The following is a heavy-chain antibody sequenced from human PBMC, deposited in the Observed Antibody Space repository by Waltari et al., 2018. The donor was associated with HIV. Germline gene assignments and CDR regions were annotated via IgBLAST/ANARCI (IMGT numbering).Heavy chain of an antibody. V-gene: IGHV4-4*07. CDR3: AREETSGRPLAD. CDR1: GGSISTYF. Sequence: QVQLQESGPGLVKPSETLSLTCTVSGGSISTYFWTWIRQPAGKGLEWVGRISTTGTTDNKPSLKSRHTMSLDTTNNHFSLSLTAVTAADTAVYYCAREETSGRPLADWGRGTLVTVSS. CDR2: ISTTGTT. D-gene: IGHD6-6*01. J-gene: IGHJ4*02.